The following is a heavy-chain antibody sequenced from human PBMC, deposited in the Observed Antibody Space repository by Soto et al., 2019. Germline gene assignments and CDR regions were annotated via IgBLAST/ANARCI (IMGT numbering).Heavy chain of an antibody. V-gene: IGHV4-31*02. CDR3: ARALGCSSTSCLHAQFDY. CDR1: GGSISSGGYY. CDR2: IYYSGST. D-gene: IGHD2-2*01. J-gene: IGHJ4*02. Sequence: SETLSLTCTVSGGSISSGGYYWSWIRQHPGKGLEWIGYIYYSGSTYYNPSLKGRVTISVDTSKNQFSLKLSSVTAADTAVYYCARALGCSSTSCLHAQFDYWGQGTLVTVSS.